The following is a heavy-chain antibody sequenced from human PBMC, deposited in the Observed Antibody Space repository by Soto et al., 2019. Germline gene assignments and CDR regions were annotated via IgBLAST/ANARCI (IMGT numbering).Heavy chain of an antibody. V-gene: IGHV4-59*08. Sequence: KPSETMSLTCTVSVGSISSYYCSWIRQPPGKGLEWIGYIYYSGSTNYNPSLKSRVTISVDTSKNQFSLKLSSVTAADTAVYYCARLLYGDYGWYFDLWGRGTLVTVSS. CDR3: ARLLYGDYGWYFDL. J-gene: IGHJ2*01. CDR2: IYYSGST. D-gene: IGHD4-17*01. CDR1: VGSISSYY.